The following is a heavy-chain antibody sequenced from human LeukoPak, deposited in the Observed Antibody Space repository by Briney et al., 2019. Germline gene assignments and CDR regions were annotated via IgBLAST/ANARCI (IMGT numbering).Heavy chain of an antibody. J-gene: IGHJ5*02. CDR1: GFTFSSYT. CDR3: AKDRGETYYDFWSSPNWFDP. CDR2: ISGSGGST. V-gene: IGHV3-23*01. D-gene: IGHD3-3*01. Sequence: PGGSLRLSCAASGFTFSSYTMSWVRQAPGKGLEWVSAISGSGGSTYYADSVKGRFTISRDNSKNTLYLQMNSLRAEDTAVYYCAKDRGETYYDFWSSPNWFDPWGQGTLVTVSS.